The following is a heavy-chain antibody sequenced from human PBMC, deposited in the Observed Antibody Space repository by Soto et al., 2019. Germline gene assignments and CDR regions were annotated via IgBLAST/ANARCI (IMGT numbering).Heavy chain of an antibody. Sequence: SETLSLTCTVSGGSISSSSYYWGWIRQPPGKGLEWIGSIYYSGSTYYNPSLKSRVTISVDTSKNQFSLKLSSVTAADTAVYYCARRRSGWYYFDYWGQGALVTVSS. J-gene: IGHJ4*02. CDR1: GGSISSSSYY. D-gene: IGHD6-19*01. CDR2: IYYSGST. CDR3: ARRRSGWYYFDY. V-gene: IGHV4-39*01.